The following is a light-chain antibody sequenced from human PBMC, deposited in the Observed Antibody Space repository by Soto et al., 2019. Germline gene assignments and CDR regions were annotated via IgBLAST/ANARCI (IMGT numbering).Light chain of an antibody. V-gene: IGKV1-39*01. CDR2: AAS. CDR1: QSISTS. J-gene: IGKJ4*01. CDR3: QQSSSSPLT. Sequence: DIQMTQSPSSLSAFVGDRVTVTCRASQSISTSLNWYQQKPGKAPKVLIYAASSLQSGVPSRFSGSGSGTDFTLTISGLQPADFATYYCQQSSSSPLTFGGGTKVEIK.